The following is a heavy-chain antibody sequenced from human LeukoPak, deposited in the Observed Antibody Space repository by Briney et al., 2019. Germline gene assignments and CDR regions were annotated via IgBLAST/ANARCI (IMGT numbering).Heavy chain of an antibody. CDR2: IIPIFGTA. CDR1: GGTFSSYA. CDR3: SRGNYGSGSYSHFSY. V-gene: IGHV1-69*01. Sequence: SVKVSCKASGGTFSSYAISWVRQAPGQGLEWMGGIIPIFGTANYAQKFQGRVTITADESTSTAYMELSSLRSEDTAVYYCSRGNYGSGSYSHFSYWGQGTLVTVSS. D-gene: IGHD3-10*01. J-gene: IGHJ4*02.